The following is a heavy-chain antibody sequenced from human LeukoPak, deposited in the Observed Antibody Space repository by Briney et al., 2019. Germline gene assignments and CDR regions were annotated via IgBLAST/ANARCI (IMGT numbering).Heavy chain of an antibody. CDR3: ARDRDYGDDDAFDI. Sequence: GGSLRLSCAASGFTVSSNYMSWVRQAPGKGLEWVSVIYSGGSTYYADSVKGRFTISRDNSKNTLYLQMNSLRAEDTAVYYCARDRDYGDDDAFDIWGQGTMVTVSS. CDR2: IYSGGST. CDR1: GFTVSSNY. V-gene: IGHV3-66*01. J-gene: IGHJ3*02. D-gene: IGHD4-17*01.